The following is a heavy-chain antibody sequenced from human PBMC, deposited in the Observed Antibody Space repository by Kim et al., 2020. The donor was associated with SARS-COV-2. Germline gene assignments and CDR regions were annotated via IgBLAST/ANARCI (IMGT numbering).Heavy chain of an antibody. CDR2: ISYDGSNK. V-gene: IGHV3-30*18. CDR3: AKDQGREVATIRYYYYYG. J-gene: IGHJ6*01. CDR1: GFTFSSYG. Sequence: GGSLRLSCAASGFTFSSYGMHWVRQAPGKGLEWVAVISYDGSNKYYADSVKGRFTISRDNSKNTLYLQMNSLRAEDTAVYYCAKDQGREVATIRYYYYYG. D-gene: IGHD5-12*01.